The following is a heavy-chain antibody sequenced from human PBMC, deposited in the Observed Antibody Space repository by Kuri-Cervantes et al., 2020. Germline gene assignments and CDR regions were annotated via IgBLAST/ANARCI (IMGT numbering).Heavy chain of an antibody. CDR2: IYHSGST. V-gene: IGHV4-38-2*02. D-gene: IGHD2/OR15-2a*01. Sequence: SETLSLTCAVSGYSISSGYYWGWIRQPPGKGLEWIGSIYHSGSTYYNPSLKSRVTISVDTSKNQFSLKLSSVTAADTAVYYCAKDGRPGNSSPGEDYFYMDVWGKGSTVTVSS. CDR3: AKDGRPGNSSPGEDYFYMDV. CDR1: GYSISSGYY. J-gene: IGHJ6*03.